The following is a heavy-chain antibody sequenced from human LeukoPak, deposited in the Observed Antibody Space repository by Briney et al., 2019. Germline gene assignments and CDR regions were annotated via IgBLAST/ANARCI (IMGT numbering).Heavy chain of an antibody. J-gene: IGHJ3*02. CDR1: GYTFTGYY. V-gene: IGHV1-2*02. Sequence: ASVKVSCKASGYTFTGYYMHWVRQAPGQGLEWMGWINPNSGGTNYAQKFQGRVTITRNTSISTAYMELSSLRSEDTAVYYCARGLRDAFDIWGQGTMVTVSS. CDR2: INPNSGGT. CDR3: ARGLRDAFDI.